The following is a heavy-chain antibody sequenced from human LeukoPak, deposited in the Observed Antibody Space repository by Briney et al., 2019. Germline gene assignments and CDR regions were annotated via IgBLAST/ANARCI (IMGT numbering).Heavy chain of an antibody. CDR3: ARDSQKGI. V-gene: IGHV3-66*01. J-gene: IGHJ4*02. Sequence: GGSLRLSCAASGFSVSSNYMSWVRQAPGKGLEWVSVIYSGGSIYYADSVKGRFASSRDNSKNMMYLQMNSLKVEDTAVYYCARDSQKGIWGQGTLVTVSS. CDR2: IYSGGSI. CDR1: GFSVSSNY.